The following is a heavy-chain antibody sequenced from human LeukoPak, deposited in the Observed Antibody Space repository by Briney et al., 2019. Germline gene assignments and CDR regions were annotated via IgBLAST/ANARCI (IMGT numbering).Heavy chain of an antibody. CDR2: IKQDGSEK. J-gene: IGHJ5*02. CDR1: GFTFSSYW. Sequence: GGSLRLSCVASGFTFSSYWMSWVRQAPGEGLEWVANIKQDGSEKYYVDSVKGRFTISRDNAKSSLYLQMNSLRDEDTAVYYCARYPSVAATGWGRWFDHWGQGTLVTVSS. D-gene: IGHD6-13*01. CDR3: ARYPSVAATGWGRWFDH. V-gene: IGHV3-7*01.